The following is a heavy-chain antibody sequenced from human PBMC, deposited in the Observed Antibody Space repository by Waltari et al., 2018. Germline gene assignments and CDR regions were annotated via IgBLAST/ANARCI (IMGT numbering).Heavy chain of an antibody. J-gene: IGHJ4*02. V-gene: IGHV1-18*01. D-gene: IGHD6-19*01. CDR3: ARGGGPRTIVAVTFDY. CDR1: GYSFTNFG. Sequence: HVQLVQSGAGVKEPGASVKVSCRASGYSFTNFGINWVGKATGHGLEWMGWISGYSGNANYEQKLQGRVTMTTDTSTSTAYLELRGLRPDDTAVYYCARGGGPRTIVAVTFDYWGQGTLVTVSS. CDR2: ISGYSGNA.